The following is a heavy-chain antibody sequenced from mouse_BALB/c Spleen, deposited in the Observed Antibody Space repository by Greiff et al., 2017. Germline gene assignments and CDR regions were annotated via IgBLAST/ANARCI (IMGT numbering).Heavy chain of an antibody. CDR3: ARDEEGQLGPPFTY. D-gene: IGHD3-2*01. CDR2: IWAGGST. V-gene: IGHV2-9*02. J-gene: IGHJ3*01. Sequence: VKLMESGPGLVAPSQSLSITCTVSGFSLTSYGVHWVRQPPGKGLEWLGVIWAGGSTNYNSALMSRLSISKDNSKSQVFLKMNSLQTDDTAMYYCARDEEGQLGPPFTYWGQGTLVTVSA. CDR1: GFSLTSYG.